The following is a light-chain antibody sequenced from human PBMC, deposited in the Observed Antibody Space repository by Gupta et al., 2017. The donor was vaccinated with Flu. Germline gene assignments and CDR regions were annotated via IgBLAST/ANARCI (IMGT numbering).Light chain of an antibody. CDR1: QRIFTY. Sequence: DIQMTQSPLSLSASVGDRVTITCRASQRIFTYLNWYQQKLGEPPKLLIHAAGTLQSGVPSRFSGSGSSSEFTLTISRLQHEDVATYYCQQSDSTPRTFGPGTRLDIK. CDR3: QQSDSTPRT. J-gene: IGKJ3*01. V-gene: IGKV1-39*01. CDR2: AAG.